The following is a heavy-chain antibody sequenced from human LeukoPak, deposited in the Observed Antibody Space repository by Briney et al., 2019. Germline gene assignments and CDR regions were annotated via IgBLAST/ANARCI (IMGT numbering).Heavy chain of an antibody. D-gene: IGHD3-22*01. CDR1: GFTFSSYA. Sequence: GGSLRLSCAASGFTFSSYAMSWVRQAPGKGLEWVSGISGSDGSTNYADSVKGRFTISRENSKNTLYLQMNSLRAEDTAVYYCAKVRDYYDSSGYYLGDYYFDYWGQGTLVTVSS. CDR3: AKVRDYYDSSGYYLGDYYFDY. CDR2: ISGSDGST. V-gene: IGHV3-23*01. J-gene: IGHJ4*02.